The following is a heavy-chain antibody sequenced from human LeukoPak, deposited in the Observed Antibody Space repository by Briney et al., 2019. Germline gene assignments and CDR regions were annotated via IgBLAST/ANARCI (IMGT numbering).Heavy chain of an antibody. D-gene: IGHD4-17*01. CDR3: ARGRTVTTSDAFDI. V-gene: IGHV4-34*01. CDR1: GGSFSGYY. CDR2: INHSGST. J-gene: IGHJ3*02. Sequence: SETLSLTCAVYGGSFSGYYWSWIRQPPGKGLEWIGEINHSGSTNHNPSLKSRVTISVDTSKNQFSLKLSSVTAADTAVYYCARGRTVTTSDAFDIWGQGTMVTVSS.